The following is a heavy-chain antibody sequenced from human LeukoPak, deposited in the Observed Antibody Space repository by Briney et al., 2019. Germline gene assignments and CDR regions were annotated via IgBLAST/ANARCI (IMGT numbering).Heavy chain of an antibody. D-gene: IGHD3-3*01. CDR2: ISASDGST. Sequence: GGSLRLSCAASGFTFNNYVMSWVRQAPGKGREWVSTISASDGSTYYADSVKGRFTISRDNSKNTVFLQMNSLRADDTAVYYCAKDLPKISIFGAFQHWGQGTLVIVSS. V-gene: IGHV3-23*01. CDR3: AKDLPKISIFGAFQH. J-gene: IGHJ1*01. CDR1: GFTFNNYV.